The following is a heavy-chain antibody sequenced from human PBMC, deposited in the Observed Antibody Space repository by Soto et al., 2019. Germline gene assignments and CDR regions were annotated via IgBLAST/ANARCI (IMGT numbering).Heavy chain of an antibody. V-gene: IGHV1-69*02. CDR3: ASMRRDYYDSSGYLY. J-gene: IGHJ4*02. CDR1: GGTFSSYT. Sequence: QVQLVQSGAEVKKPGSSVKVSCKASGGTFSSYTISWVRQAPGQGLGWMGRIIPILGIANYEQKFQGRVTITADKSTSTAYMELSSLRSEDTAVYYCASMRRDYYDSSGYLYWGQGTLVTVSS. CDR2: IIPILGIA. D-gene: IGHD3-22*01.